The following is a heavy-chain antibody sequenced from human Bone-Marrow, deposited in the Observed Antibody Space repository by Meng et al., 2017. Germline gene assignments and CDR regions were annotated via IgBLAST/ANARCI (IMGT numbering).Heavy chain of an antibody. CDR2: IKQDGSEK. CDR1: GFTFSNNW. V-gene: IGHV3-7*01. J-gene: IGHJ4*02. D-gene: IGHD6-13*01. CDR3: ARERAAPY. Sequence: GESLKISCAASGFTFSNNWMSWVRQAPGKGLEWVANIKQDGSEKYYVGSVKGRFTISRDNAKNSLYLQMNSLRAEDTAVYYCARERAAPYWGQGTLVTGSS.